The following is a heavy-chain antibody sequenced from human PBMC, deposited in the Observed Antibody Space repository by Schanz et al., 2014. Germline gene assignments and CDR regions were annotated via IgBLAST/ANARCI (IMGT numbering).Heavy chain of an antibody. J-gene: IGHJ4*02. CDR1: GLTFDIYA. D-gene: IGHD4-17*01. CDR3: AKDCPSDYGDHCFDF. V-gene: IGHV3-23*04. CDR2: ISGRGGRT. Sequence: EVQLVESGGGLVQPGGSLRLSCAASGLTFDIYAMSWVRQAPGKGLEWVSAISGRGGRTYYADSVKGRFTISRDNSKNTLYLQMNSLRAEDTAVYYCAKDCPSDYGDHCFDFWGQGTLVTVSS.